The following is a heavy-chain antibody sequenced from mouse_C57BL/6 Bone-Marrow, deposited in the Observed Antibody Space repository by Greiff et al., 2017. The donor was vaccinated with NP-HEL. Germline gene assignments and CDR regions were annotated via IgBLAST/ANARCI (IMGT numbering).Heavy chain of an antibody. D-gene: IGHD1-1*01. J-gene: IGHJ1*03. CDR3: LLLRPWYFDV. Sequence: LQQSGAELVRPGSSVKLSCKDSYFAFMASAMHWVKQRPGHGLEWIGSFTMYSDATEYSENFKGKATLTANTSSSTAYMELSSLTSKDSAVYYCLLLRPWYFDVWGTGTTVTVSS. CDR2: FTMYSDAT. CDR1: YFAFMASA. V-gene: IGHV1-49*01.